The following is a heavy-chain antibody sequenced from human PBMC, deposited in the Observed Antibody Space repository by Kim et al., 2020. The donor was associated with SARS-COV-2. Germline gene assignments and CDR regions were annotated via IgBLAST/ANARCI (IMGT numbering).Heavy chain of an antibody. CDR2: IRSKTYGGTT. CDR1: GFTFGDYA. Sequence: GGSLRLSCTASGFTFGDYAITWVRQAPGKGLECVGFIRSKTYGGTTEYAASVKGRFTISRDDSNSIAYLQMNNLKSDDTAVYYCTRALTISWYDSWGQGTLVTVSS. CDR3: TRALTISWYDS. D-gene: IGHD3-9*01. V-gene: IGHV3-49*04. J-gene: IGHJ5*01.